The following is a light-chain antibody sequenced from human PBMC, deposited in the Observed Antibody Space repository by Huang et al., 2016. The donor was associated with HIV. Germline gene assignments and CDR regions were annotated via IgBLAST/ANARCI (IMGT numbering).Light chain of an antibody. V-gene: IGKV3-15*01. CDR3: QQYNNWPFT. J-gene: IGKJ3*01. CDR1: QSVSSN. CDR2: GAS. Sequence: EIVMTQSPATLSVSPGERATLSCRASQSVSSNLAWYQQKPGQAPRLLIYGASTRATCIPARVSGSGSGTEFTLTISSLQSEDFAVYYCQQYNNWPFTFGPGTKVDIK.